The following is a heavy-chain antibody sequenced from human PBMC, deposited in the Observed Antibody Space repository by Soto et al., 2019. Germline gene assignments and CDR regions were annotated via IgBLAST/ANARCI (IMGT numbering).Heavy chain of an antibody. CDR1: GGSISSYY. Sequence: PSETLSLTCTVSGGSISSYYWSWIRQPPGKGLEWIGYIYYSGSTNYNPSLKSRVTISVDTSKNQFSLKLSSVTAADTAVYYCARGDIRAADQLLQSYYYYYMDVWGKGTTVTVSS. D-gene: IGHD2-2*01. CDR2: IYYSGST. V-gene: IGHV4-59*01. CDR3: ARGDIRAADQLLQSYYYYYMDV. J-gene: IGHJ6*03.